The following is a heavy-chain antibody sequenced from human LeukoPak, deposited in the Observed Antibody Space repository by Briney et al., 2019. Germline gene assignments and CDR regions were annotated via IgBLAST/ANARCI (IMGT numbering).Heavy chain of an antibody. Sequence: GGSLRLSCAASGFTFSSYAMTWVRQAPGKGLEWVSTISGSGGSTYYADSVKGRFTISRDNSKNTLFLQMNSLRAEGTAVYYCAKDRSGGSWSYLMDAFDIWGQGTMVTVSS. CDR1: GFTFSSYA. V-gene: IGHV3-23*01. J-gene: IGHJ3*02. D-gene: IGHD2-15*01. CDR2: ISGSGGST. CDR3: AKDRSGGSWSYLMDAFDI.